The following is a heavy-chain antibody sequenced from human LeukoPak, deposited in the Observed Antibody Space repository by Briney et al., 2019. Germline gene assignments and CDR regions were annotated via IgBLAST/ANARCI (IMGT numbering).Heavy chain of an antibody. J-gene: IGHJ3*02. CDR2: ISSNGGST. D-gene: IGHD4-17*01. CDR1: GFTFSSYA. CDR3: ARGSGYGDYSQPTFDI. V-gene: IGHV3-64*01. Sequence: GGSLRLSCAASGFTFSSYAMHWVRQAPGKGLEYVSAISSNGGSTYYANSVKGRFTISRDNSKNTLYLQMGSLRAEDMAVYYCARGSGYGDYSQPTFDIWGQGTMVTVSS.